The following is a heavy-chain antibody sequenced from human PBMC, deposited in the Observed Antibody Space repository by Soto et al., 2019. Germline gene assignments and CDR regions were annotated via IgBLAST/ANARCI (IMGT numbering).Heavy chain of an antibody. J-gene: IGHJ4*02. CDR2: IIPILGIA. V-gene: IGHV1-69*08. Sequence: QVQLVQSGAEVKKPGSSVKVSCKASGGTFSSYTISWVRQAPGQGLEWMGRIIPILGIANYAQKFQGRVTITADKSTSTAYMELSSLRSEDTAVYYCAREDGSGSYYRAYWGQGTLVTVSS. D-gene: IGHD3-10*01. CDR3: AREDGSGSYYRAY. CDR1: GGTFSSYT.